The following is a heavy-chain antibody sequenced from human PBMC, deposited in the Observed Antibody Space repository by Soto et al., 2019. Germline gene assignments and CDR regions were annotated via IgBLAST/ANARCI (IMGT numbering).Heavy chain of an antibody. CDR3: ARGQFVSEYYYYGMDV. CDR1: GYTFTGYY. D-gene: IGHD3-16*01. J-gene: IGHJ6*02. V-gene: IGHV1-2*04. Sequence: ASVKVSRKASGYTFTGYYMHWVRQAPGQGLKWIGWINPNSGGTNYAQKFQGWVTMTRDTSISTAYMELSRLRSDDTAVYYCARGQFVSEYYYYGMDVWGQGTTVTVSS. CDR2: INPNSGGT.